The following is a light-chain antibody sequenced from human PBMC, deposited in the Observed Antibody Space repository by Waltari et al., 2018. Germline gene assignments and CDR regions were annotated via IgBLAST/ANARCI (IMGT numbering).Light chain of an antibody. J-gene: IGLJ3*02. CDR2: VNSDGSH. CDR1: GEYSAYA. V-gene: IGLV4-69*01. Sequence: LVLTQSPSASASLGASVKLTCSLPGEYSAYAIAWHQQQPLKGPRYLMTVNSDGSHKKGDRISERFSGSSSDLDRYLIIARLQSDDEADYFCQTWGTGIQVFGSGTKLTVL. CDR3: QTWGTGIQV.